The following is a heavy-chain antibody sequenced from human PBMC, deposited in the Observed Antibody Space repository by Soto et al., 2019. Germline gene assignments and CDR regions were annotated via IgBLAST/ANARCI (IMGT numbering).Heavy chain of an antibody. J-gene: IGHJ6*02. CDR1: GFTFSSYG. Sequence: QVQLVESGGGVVQPGRSLRLSCAASGFTFSSYGMHWVRQAPGKGLEWVAVISYDGSNKYYADSVKGRFTISRDNSKNTLYRQMNSLRAEDTAVYYCAKEGYCSGGSCEQENEYYYYGMDVWGQGTTVTVSS. V-gene: IGHV3-30*18. CDR2: ISYDGSNK. CDR3: AKEGYCSGGSCEQENEYYYYGMDV. D-gene: IGHD2-15*01.